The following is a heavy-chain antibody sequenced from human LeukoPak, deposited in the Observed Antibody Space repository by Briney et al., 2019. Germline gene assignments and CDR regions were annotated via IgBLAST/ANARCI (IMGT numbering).Heavy chain of an antibody. CDR1: GGSISSYY. CDR2: IYYSGST. CDR3: ARGAPMITFGGVDFDY. Sequence: PSETLSLTCTVSGGSISSYYWSWIRQPPGKGLEWIGYIYYSGSTNYNPSLKSRVTISVDTSKNQFSLKLSSVTAADTAVYYCARGAPMITFGGVDFDYWGQGTLVTVSS. V-gene: IGHV4-59*01. J-gene: IGHJ4*02. D-gene: IGHD3-16*01.